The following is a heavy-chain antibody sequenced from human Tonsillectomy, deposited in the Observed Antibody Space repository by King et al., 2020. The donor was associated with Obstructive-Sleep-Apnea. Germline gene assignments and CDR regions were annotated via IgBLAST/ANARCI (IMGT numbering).Heavy chain of an antibody. CDR2: IYYSGST. V-gene: IGHV4-31*03. J-gene: IGHJ4*02. D-gene: IGHD3-10*01. CDR1: GVSISSGGYY. Sequence: QLQESGPGLVKPSQTLSLTCIVSGVSISSGGYYWSWIRQHPGKGLEWIGYIYYSGSTYYNPSLKSRVTISVDTSQNQCSLKLSSVTAADTAVYYCARGGGGSGNYWGQGTLVTVSS. CDR3: ARGGGGSGNY.